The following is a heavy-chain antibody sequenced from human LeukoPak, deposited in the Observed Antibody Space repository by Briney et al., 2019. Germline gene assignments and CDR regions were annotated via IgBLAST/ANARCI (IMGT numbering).Heavy chain of an antibody. CDR1: GFTFGDYA. V-gene: IGHV3-49*04. Sequence: TGGSLRLSCTASGFTFGDYAMSWVRQAPGKGLEWVGFIRSEAYGGTTEYAASVKGRFTISRDDSKSIAYLQMNSLKTEDTAVYYCTRDEPGYCSSTSCYAPRGYYGMDVWGKGTTVTVSS. CDR3: TRDEPGYCSSTSCYAPRGYYGMDV. J-gene: IGHJ6*04. D-gene: IGHD2-2*01. CDR2: IRSEAYGGTT.